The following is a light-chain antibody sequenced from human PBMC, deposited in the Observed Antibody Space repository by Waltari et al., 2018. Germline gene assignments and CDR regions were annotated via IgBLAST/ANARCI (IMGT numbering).Light chain of an antibody. J-gene: IGKJ1*01. Sequence: EVVFTECPGTLSFSPGERSPLSCRASQSVGTNIAWSQQKLCQAPRLLSSGASTRATGMPDRFSGSGSWTDFSLTMSSRAPEDFAVYYCQMYVRLPVTFGHGTRVEIK. V-gene: IGKV3-20*01. CDR2: GAS. CDR3: QMYVRLPVT. CDR1: QSVGTN.